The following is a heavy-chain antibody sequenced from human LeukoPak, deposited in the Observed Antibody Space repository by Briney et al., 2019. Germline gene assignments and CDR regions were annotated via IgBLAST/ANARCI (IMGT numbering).Heavy chain of an antibody. CDR3: AKAAGGATSFFDY. CDR1: GFTFSSYG. CDR2: ISYDGSNK. V-gene: IGHV3-30*18. D-gene: IGHD1-26*01. J-gene: IGHJ4*02. Sequence: GGSLRLSCAASGFTFSSYGMHWVRQAPGKGLEGVAVISYDGSNKYYADSVKGRFTISRDNSKNTLCLQMDSLRTEDTAVYYCAKAAGGATSFFDYWGQGTLVTVSS.